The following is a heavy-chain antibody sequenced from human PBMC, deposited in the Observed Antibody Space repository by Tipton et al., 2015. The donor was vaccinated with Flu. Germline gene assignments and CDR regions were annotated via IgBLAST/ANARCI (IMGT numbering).Heavy chain of an antibody. J-gene: IGHJ4*02. CDR3: ARAPAYCSGGTCYWSYFDY. CDR1: GYSISSGYY. Sequence: TLSLTCAVSGYSISSGYYWGWIRQPPGKGLGWIGYMYHSGSTYYNPSLKSRVSISVDTSKNQFSLKLSSVTAADTAVYYCARAPAYCSGGTCYWSYFDYWGQGTLVAVSS. V-gene: IGHV4-38-2*01. D-gene: IGHD2-15*01. CDR2: MYHSGST.